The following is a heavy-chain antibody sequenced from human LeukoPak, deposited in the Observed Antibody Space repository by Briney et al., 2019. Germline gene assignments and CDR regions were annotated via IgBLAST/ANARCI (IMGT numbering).Heavy chain of an antibody. CDR3: ARDLGYCTGGTCYPNWFDP. CDR1: GYTFTSYA. CDR2: INAGNDNT. Sequence: ASVKVSCKASGYTFTSYAMHWVRQAPGQRLEWMGWINAGNDNTKYSQKFQGRVTITRDTSASTAYMELSSLRSEATAVYYCARDLGYCTGGTCYPNWFDPWGQGTLVTVSS. V-gene: IGHV1-3*01. J-gene: IGHJ5*02. D-gene: IGHD2-15*01.